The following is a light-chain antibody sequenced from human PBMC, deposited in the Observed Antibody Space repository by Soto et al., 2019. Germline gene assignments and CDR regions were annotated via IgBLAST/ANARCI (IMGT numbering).Light chain of an antibody. CDR2: DVN. CDR3: SSFTSSATLV. J-gene: IGLJ3*02. Sequence: SLLTQPASVSGSLGQSITIFCAGSNSDIGAYHYVSWYQQHPGEAPRLIIYDVNYRPSGVSHRFSGSKSDNTASLTISGLQAEDEADYYCSSFTSSATLVFGGGTKVTVL. CDR1: NSDIGAYHY. V-gene: IGLV2-14*03.